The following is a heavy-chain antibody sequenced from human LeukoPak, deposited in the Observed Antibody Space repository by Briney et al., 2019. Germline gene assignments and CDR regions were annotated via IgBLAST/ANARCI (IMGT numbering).Heavy chain of an antibody. CDR1: GESFSGYY. CDR2: INHSGST. Sequence: SETLSLTCAVYGESFSGYYWSCIRQPPGKGLEWIGEINHSGSTNYNPSLKSRVTISVDTSKNQFSLKLSSVTAADTAVYYCARGPVGATTITYYFDYWGQGTLVTVSS. CDR3: ARGPVGATTITYYFDY. D-gene: IGHD1-26*01. J-gene: IGHJ4*02. V-gene: IGHV4-34*01.